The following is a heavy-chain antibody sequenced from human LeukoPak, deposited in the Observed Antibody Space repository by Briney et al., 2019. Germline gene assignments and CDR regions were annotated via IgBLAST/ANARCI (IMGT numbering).Heavy chain of an antibody. J-gene: IGHJ3*02. Sequence: GGSRRLSCAASGFTFSSYAMSWVRQAPGKGLEWVSSASGSGGSTYYADSVKGRFTISRDNSKNTLYLQMNSPRAEDTAVYYCAKDPNGDYVGAFDMWGPGTMVTVPS. D-gene: IGHD4-17*01. CDR2: ASGSGGST. CDR1: GFTFSSYA. CDR3: AKDPNGDYVGAFDM. V-gene: IGHV3-23*01.